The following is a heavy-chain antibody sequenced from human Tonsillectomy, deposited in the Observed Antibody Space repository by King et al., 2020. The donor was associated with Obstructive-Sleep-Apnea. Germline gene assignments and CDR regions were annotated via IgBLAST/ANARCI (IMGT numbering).Heavy chain of an antibody. V-gene: IGHV3-30*03. CDR2: ISYDGSHK. Sequence: VQLVESGGGVVQPGRSLRLSCAASGFTFSRYEMHWVRQAPGKGLEWVAVISYDGSHKYHADSVKGRFTISRDNSKNTLYLQMNSLRAEDTAVYYCARGENQYGSGSYFDSWGQGTLVT. CDR1: GFTFSRYE. J-gene: IGHJ4*02. D-gene: IGHD3-10*01. CDR3: ARGENQYGSGSYFDS.